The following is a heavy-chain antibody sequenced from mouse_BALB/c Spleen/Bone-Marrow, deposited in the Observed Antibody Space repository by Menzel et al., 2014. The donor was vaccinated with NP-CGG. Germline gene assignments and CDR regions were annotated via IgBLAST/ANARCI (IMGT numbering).Heavy chain of an antibody. CDR1: GDSITSGY. D-gene: IGHD4-1*02. CDR3: ARSSSTGTPFAY. V-gene: IGHV3-8*02. J-gene: IGHJ2*01. Sequence: EVQLQQLGPSLVKPSQTLSLTCSVTGDSITSGYWNWIRKFPGNRLESMGYISYSGSTYYNPSLKSRTSITRDTSKNLYSLQLNSVTTEDTATYYCARSSSTGTPFAYWGQGTTLTVSS. CDR2: ISYSGST.